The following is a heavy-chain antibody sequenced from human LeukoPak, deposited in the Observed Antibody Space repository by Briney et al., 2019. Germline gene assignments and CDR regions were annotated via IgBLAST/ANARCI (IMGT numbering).Heavy chain of an antibody. D-gene: IGHD3-22*01. Sequence: PSETLSLTCAVYGGSFSGYYWSWIRQPPGKGPEWIGEINHSGSTNYNPSLKSRVTISADTSKNQFSLKLSSVTAADTAVYYCARAKGTYYYDSSGYYHYYYYYGMDVWGQGTTVTVSS. V-gene: IGHV4-34*01. CDR1: GGSFSGYY. CDR2: INHSGST. CDR3: ARAKGTYYYDSSGYYHYYYYYGMDV. J-gene: IGHJ6*02.